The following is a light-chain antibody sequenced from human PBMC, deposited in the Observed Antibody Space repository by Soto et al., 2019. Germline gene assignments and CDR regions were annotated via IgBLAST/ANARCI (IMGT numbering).Light chain of an antibody. CDR2: GAS. V-gene: IGKV3-20*01. J-gene: IGKJ2*01. Sequence: EIVLTQSPGTLSLSPGERATLSCRASQSVSSSYLAWYQQKPGQAPRPLIYGASSRATGIPDRFSGSGSGTDFTLTISRLEPEDFAVYYWLQYGSSPYTVAQETNLEIK. CDR3: LQYGSSPYT. CDR1: QSVSSSY.